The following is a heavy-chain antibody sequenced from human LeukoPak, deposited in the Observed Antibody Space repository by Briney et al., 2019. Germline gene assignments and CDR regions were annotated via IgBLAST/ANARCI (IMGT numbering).Heavy chain of an antibody. CDR3: ARVVYYGSGSYLVYHFDY. CDR2: IKQDGSEK. D-gene: IGHD3-10*01. Sequence: GGSLRLSCAASGFTFNTYWMTWVRQAPGKGLEWVANIKQDGSEKYYVDSVEGRFTISRDNAKNSLYLQMNSLRAEDTAVYYCARVVYYGSGSYLVYHFDYWGQGTLVTVSS. J-gene: IGHJ4*02. V-gene: IGHV3-7*01. CDR1: GFTFNTYW.